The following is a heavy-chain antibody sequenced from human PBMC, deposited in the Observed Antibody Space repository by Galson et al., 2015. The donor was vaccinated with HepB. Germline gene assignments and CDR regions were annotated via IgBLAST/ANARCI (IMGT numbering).Heavy chain of an antibody. CDR1: GFTFSSYA. CDR2: ISYDGSNK. J-gene: IGHJ4*02. Sequence: SLRLSCAASGFTFSSYAMHWVRQAPGKGLEWVAVISYDGSNKYYADSVKGRFTISRDNSKNTLYLQMNSLRAEDTAVYYCARGGYYGSGSYYADHFDYWGQGTLVTVSS. V-gene: IGHV3-30-3*01. D-gene: IGHD3-10*01. CDR3: ARGGYYGSGSYYADHFDY.